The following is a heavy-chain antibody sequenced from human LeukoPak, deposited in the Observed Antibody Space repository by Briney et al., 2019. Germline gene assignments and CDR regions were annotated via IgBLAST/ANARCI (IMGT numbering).Heavy chain of an antibody. CDR1: GFTFSRYG. V-gene: IGHV3-48*01. J-gene: IGHJ5*01. CDR3: ATGGSEYRSDWFDS. Sequence: GGSLRLSCAASGFTFSRYGMHWVRQAPGRGLEWLSYLTRTSSATWYADSVKGRFTIFRDNAKSSLYLQMNSLRVEDTAVYYCATGGSEYRSDWFDSWGQGTLVNVAS. CDR2: LTRTSSAT. D-gene: IGHD5-18*01.